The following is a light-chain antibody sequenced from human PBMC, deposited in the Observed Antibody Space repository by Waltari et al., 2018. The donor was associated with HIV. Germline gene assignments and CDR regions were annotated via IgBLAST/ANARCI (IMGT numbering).Light chain of an antibody. CDR1: SRDVGGYNY. Sequence: QSALTQPASVSGSPGQSITISCTGTSRDVGGYNYVSWDQQHPGKAPKLMIYEVSNRPSGVSNRFSGSKSGNTASLTISGLQAEDEADYYCSSYTSSSTPLYVFGTGTKVTVL. CDR3: SSYTSSSTPLYV. J-gene: IGLJ1*01. V-gene: IGLV2-14*01. CDR2: EVS.